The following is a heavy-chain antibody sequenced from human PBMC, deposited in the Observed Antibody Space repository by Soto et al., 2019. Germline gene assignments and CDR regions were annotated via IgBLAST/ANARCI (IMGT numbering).Heavy chain of an antibody. CDR1: GGSISSYY. V-gene: IGHV4-59*01. J-gene: IGHJ5*02. Sequence: SETLSLTCTVSGGSISSYYWIWIRQPPGKGLEWIGYIYYSGSTNYNPSLKSRVTISVDTSKNQFSLKLSSVTAADTAVYYCARVGGYYDNNWFDPWGQGTLVTVSS. D-gene: IGHD3-22*01. CDR3: ARVGGYYDNNWFDP. CDR2: IYYSGST.